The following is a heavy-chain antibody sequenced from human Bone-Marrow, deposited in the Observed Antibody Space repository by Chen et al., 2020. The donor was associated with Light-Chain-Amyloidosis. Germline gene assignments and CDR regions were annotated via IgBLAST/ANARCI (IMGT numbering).Heavy chain of an antibody. Sequence: EVQLEQSGPEVKKPGESLKISCQGSGHTFPNYGSGWVRQMPGKGLEWMGVIYPDDSDARYSPSFEGQVTISADKSITTAYLQWRSLKASDTAMYYCARRRDGYNFDYWGQGTLVTVSS. CDR3: ARRRDGYNFDY. V-gene: IGHV5-51*01. CDR1: GHTFPNYG. CDR2: IYPDDSDA. D-gene: IGHD5-12*01. J-gene: IGHJ4*02.